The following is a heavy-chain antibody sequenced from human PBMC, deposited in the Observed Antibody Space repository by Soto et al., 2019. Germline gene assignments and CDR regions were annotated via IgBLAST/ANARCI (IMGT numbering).Heavy chain of an antibody. CDR3: ARDWRYCSSTSCDTVDYYYGMDV. Sequence: EVQLVESGGGLVQPGGSLRLSCAASGFTFSSYWMSWVRQAPGKGLEWVANIKQDGSEKYYVDSVKGRFTISRDNAKNSLYLQMNSLRAEDTAVYYCARDWRYCSSTSCDTVDYYYGMDVWGQGTTVTVSS. D-gene: IGHD2-2*01. CDR1: GFTFSSYW. V-gene: IGHV3-7*03. J-gene: IGHJ6*02. CDR2: IKQDGSEK.